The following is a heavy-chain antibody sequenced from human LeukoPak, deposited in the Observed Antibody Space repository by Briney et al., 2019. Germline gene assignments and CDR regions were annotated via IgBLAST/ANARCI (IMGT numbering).Heavy chain of an antibody. V-gene: IGHV4-38-2*01. J-gene: IGHJ3*02. Sequence: SETLSLTCDVSGYSISSGYYWGWIRQPPGKGLEWIGSIYHSGSTHYNSSLKSRVAISVDTSKNQFSLKLSSVTAADTAVYYCARNGGSAFDIWGQGTMVAVSS. D-gene: IGHD3-16*01. CDR1: GYSISSGYY. CDR3: ARNGGSAFDI. CDR2: IYHSGST.